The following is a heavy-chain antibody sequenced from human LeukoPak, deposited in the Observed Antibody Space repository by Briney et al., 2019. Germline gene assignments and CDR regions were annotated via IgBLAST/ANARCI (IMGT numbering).Heavy chain of an antibody. V-gene: IGHV3-74*01. CDR3: ARAAVGYSGDDLQFDY. Sequence: PGGSLRLSCGSSGFTFNRYWIHWVRQAPGKGLVWVSGISSDGSSTKYADSVKGRFTVSRDNVKNTLYLQMNGLRADDTAVYYCARAAVGYSGDDLQFDYWGQGTLVTVSS. D-gene: IGHD5-12*01. CDR1: GFTFNRYW. CDR2: ISSDGSST. J-gene: IGHJ4*02.